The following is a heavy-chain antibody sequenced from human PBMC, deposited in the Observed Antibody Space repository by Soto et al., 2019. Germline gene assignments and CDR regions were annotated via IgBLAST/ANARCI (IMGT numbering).Heavy chain of an antibody. Sequence: QLQLQESGSGLVKPSQTLSLTCAVSGGSISSGGYSRSWIRQPPGKGLEWIGYIYHSGSTYYNPSLKSRVSISVDRSKNQFSLKLSSVTAADTAMYYCARELGRVTSDWYFDLWGRGTLVTVSS. CDR3: ARELGRVTSDWYFDL. V-gene: IGHV4-30-2*01. CDR1: GGSISSGGYS. J-gene: IGHJ2*01. D-gene: IGHD4-17*01. CDR2: IYHSGST.